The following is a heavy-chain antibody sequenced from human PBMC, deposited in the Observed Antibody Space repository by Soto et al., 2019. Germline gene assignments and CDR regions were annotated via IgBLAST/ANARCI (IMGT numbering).Heavy chain of an antibody. CDR1: GFTFSSYA. D-gene: IGHD5-12*01. J-gene: IGHJ4*02. CDR3: AKEYSGYDHFDY. V-gene: IGHV3-30*18. CDR2: ISYDGSNK. Sequence: QVQLVESGGGVVQPGRSLRLSFAASGFTFSSYAMHWVRQAPGKGLEWVAVISYDGSNKYYADSVKGRFTISRDNSKNTLYLQMNSLRAEDTAVYYCAKEYSGYDHFDYWGQGTLVTVSS.